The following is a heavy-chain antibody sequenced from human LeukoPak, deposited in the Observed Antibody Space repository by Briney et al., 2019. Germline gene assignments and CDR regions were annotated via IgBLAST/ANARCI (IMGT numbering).Heavy chain of an antibody. D-gene: IGHD3-10*01. CDR2: IRYDGRDK. V-gene: IGHV3-30*02. Sequence: PGGSLRLSCEASGFTFSSYGMHWVRQGPGKGLEWVGFIRYDGRDKNYGDSLRGRFTISRDNSKNTMYLQISSLRADDTAVYYCAKVLGSGTLFPYMDVWGKGTTVTVSS. CDR3: AKVLGSGTLFPYMDV. J-gene: IGHJ6*03. CDR1: GFTFSSYG.